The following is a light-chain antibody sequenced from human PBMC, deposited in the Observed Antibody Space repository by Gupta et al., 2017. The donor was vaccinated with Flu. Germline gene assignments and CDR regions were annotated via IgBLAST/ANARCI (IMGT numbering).Light chain of an antibody. CDR3: GSFESGSPAWV. Sequence: ALTTLASVSGSPGHSITISCLGTSSDIGNYNYVSWYQQYPGKAPRLMIYEVTNRPSGVSNRFSGSKSGNKASLTISGLQAEDEADYLCGSFESGSPAWVFGGGTKVTVL. V-gene: IGLV2-14*01. CDR1: SSDIGNYNY. J-gene: IGLJ3*02. CDR2: EVT.